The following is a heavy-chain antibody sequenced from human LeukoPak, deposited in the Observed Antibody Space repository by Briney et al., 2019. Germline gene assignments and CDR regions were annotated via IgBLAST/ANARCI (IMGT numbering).Heavy chain of an antibody. CDR2: IYTSGST. V-gene: IGHV4-61*02. Sequence: SQTLSPTCTVSGGSISSGSYYWSWIRQPAGKGLEWIRRIYTSGSTNYNPSLKSRVTISVDTSKNQFSLKLSSVTAADTAVYYCARGDYVWGSYHYFDYWGQGTLVTVSS. D-gene: IGHD3-16*01. J-gene: IGHJ4*02. CDR3: ARGDYVWGSYHYFDY. CDR1: GGSISSGSYY.